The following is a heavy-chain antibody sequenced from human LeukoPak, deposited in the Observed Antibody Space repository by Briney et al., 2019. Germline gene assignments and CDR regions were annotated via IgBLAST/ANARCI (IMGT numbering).Heavy chain of an antibody. J-gene: IGHJ4*02. Sequence: PGGSLRLSCAASGFTFSDYYMSWIRQAPGKGLEWVSYISSSGSTIYYADSVKGRFTISRDNDKNSLSLQMNSLGAEDTALYYCARHNWNDRDFYFDYWGQGTLVTVSS. CDR2: ISSSGSTI. V-gene: IGHV3-11*04. CDR1: GFTFSDYY. CDR3: ARHNWNDRDFYFDY. D-gene: IGHD1-20*01.